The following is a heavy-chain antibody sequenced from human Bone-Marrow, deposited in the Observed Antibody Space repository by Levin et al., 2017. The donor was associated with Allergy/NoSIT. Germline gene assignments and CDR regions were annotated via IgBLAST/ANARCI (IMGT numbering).Heavy chain of an antibody. J-gene: IGHJ4*02. V-gene: IGHV1-2*02. CDR3: ATCRTRGTSECDFDY. CDR1: GYTFTGFY. D-gene: IGHD2-15*01. Sequence: EASVKVSCKASGYTFTGFYIHWVRQAPGQGLEWMGWINPDSGGTNYTQKFQGRVSMTRDTSISTAYMELSRLRSGDTAVYFCATCRTRGTSECDFDYWGQGTLVTVSS. CDR2: INPDSGGT.